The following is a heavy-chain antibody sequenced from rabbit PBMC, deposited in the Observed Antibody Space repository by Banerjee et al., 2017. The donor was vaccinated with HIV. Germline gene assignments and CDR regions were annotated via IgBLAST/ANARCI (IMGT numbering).Heavy chain of an antibody. Sequence: QEQLVESGGGLVQPGGSLKLSCKASGFDFSSYGVSWVRQAPGKGLEWIGYIDPVFGSTYYASWVNGRFTISSHNAQNTLYLQLNSLTAADTATYFCVRDLIYYFNLWGPGTLVTVS. CDR3: VRDLIYYFNL. CDR2: IDPVFGST. J-gene: IGHJ4*01. V-gene: IGHV1S47*01. CDR1: GFDFSSYG.